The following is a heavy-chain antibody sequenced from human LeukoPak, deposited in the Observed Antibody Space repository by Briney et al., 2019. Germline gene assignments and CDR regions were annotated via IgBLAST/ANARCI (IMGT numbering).Heavy chain of an antibody. CDR1: GFTFSGYA. J-gene: IGHJ1*01. Sequence: PGGSLRLSCAASGFTFSGYAMHWVRQAPGKGLEWVAVISHDGRNHLYGDAVRGRFTISRDNFKSTLSLEMKSLKPEDTAIYYCEKDIAVSVNAPPDDFQHWGLGTLVTVSS. CDR3: EKDIAVSVNAPPDDFQH. D-gene: IGHD6-19*01. V-gene: IGHV3-30*18. CDR2: ISHDGRNH.